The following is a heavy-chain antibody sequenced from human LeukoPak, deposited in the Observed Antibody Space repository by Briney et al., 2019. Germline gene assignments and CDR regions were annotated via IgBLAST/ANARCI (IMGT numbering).Heavy chain of an antibody. CDR3: ARADIAVARWDFDC. CDR1: GYTFTDYY. V-gene: IGHV1-2*02. D-gene: IGHD6-19*01. J-gene: IGHJ4*02. Sequence: GASVKVSCKTSGYTFTDYYIHWVRQAPGQGLEWVGWINPNSGATTYAQSFQGRVTVTRDTSISTASMDLTRLTSDDTAVYYCARADIAVARWDFDCWGQGTLVTVSP. CDR2: INPNSGAT.